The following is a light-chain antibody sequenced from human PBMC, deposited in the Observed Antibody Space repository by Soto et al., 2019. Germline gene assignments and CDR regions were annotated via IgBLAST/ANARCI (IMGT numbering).Light chain of an antibody. V-gene: IGLV2-14*01. CDR2: DVN. Sequence: ALTQPASVSGSPGQSITISCTGTSSDVGGYNYVSWYQQHPGKAPKVMIYDVNNRPSGVSNRFSGSKSGNTASLTISGLQAEDEADYYCSSYTSRNTRVFGGGTKLTVL. J-gene: IGLJ2*01. CDR1: SSDVGGYNY. CDR3: SSYTSRNTRV.